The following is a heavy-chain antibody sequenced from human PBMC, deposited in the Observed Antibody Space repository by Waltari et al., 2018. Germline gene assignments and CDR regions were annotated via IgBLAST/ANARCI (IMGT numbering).Heavy chain of an antibody. D-gene: IGHD3-3*01. Sequence: QVQLVQSGAEVKKPGASVKVSCKASGYTFTSYDINWVRQATGQGLEWMGWMNPNSCNTGYAQKFQGRVTMTRNTSISTAYMELSSLRSEDTAVYYCARGGGPYYDFWSGYYPHAFDIWGQGTMVTVSS. CDR3: ARGGGPYYDFWSGYYPHAFDI. CDR1: GYTFTSYD. CDR2: MNPNSCNT. J-gene: IGHJ3*02. V-gene: IGHV1-8*01.